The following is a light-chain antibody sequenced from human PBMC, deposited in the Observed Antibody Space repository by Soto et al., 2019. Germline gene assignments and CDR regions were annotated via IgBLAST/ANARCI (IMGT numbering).Light chain of an antibody. CDR2: GAS. CDR1: QSVSSSY. CDR3: QQYGGSPRGT. J-gene: IGKJ5*01. Sequence: EIVLTQSPGTLSLAPGERATLSCSAIQSVSSSYLAWYQQKPGQAPRLLIYGASRRATGIPDRFSGSGSGTDFILTISRLEPEDFAVYYCQQYGGSPRGTFGQGTRLEI. V-gene: IGKV3-20*01.